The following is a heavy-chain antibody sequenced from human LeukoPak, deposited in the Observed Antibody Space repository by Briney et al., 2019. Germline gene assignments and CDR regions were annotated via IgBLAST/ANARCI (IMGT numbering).Heavy chain of an antibody. CDR3: AKDEGQRYYDYVWGSYRPYYFDY. D-gene: IGHD3-16*02. J-gene: IGHJ4*02. Sequence: GGSLRLSCAASGFTFSGYAMSWVRQAPGKGLEWVSAISGSGGSTYYADSVKGRFTISRDNSKNTLYLQMNSLRAEDTAVYYCAKDEGQRYYDYVWGSYRPYYFDYWGQGTLVTVSS. CDR2: ISGSGGST. V-gene: IGHV3-23*01. CDR1: GFTFSGYA.